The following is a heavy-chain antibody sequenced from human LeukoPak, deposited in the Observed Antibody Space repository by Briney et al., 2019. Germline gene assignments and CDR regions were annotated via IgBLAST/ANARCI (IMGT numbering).Heavy chain of an antibody. J-gene: IGHJ4*02. Sequence: GGSLRLSCAASGFTFSTYNMNWVRQAPEKGLEWVSYISAGAGVIFYADSVKGRFSITRDNAKNSLFLQMNSLRAEDTAVYYCARVRTTDTLTGYKQELDYWGRGTLVTVSS. CDR2: ISAGAGVI. V-gene: IGHV3-48*04. CDR1: GFTFSTYN. D-gene: IGHD3-9*01. CDR3: ARVRTTDTLTGYKQELDY.